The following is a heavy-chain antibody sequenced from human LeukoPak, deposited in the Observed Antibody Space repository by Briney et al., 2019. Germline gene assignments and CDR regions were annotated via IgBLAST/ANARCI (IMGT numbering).Heavy chain of an antibody. D-gene: IGHD6-13*01. J-gene: IGHJ4*02. Sequence: ASVKVSCKASGFTFTSHGFSWVRQAPGQGLEWVAWISAYNGNTGQAQKFQERVTVTTDTSTSTVYMEMRTLRSDDTAVYYCARADRLAKYSSSWYALGYWGQGTLVTVSS. V-gene: IGHV1-18*01. CDR3: ARADRLAKYSSSWYALGY. CDR2: ISAYNGNT. CDR1: GFTFTSHG.